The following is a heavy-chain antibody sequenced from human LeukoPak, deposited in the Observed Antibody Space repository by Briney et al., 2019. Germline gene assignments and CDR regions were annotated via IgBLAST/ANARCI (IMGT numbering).Heavy chain of an antibody. CDR1: GFTFDDYA. CDR2: ISWNSGSI. J-gene: IGHJ5*02. V-gene: IGHV3-9*01. Sequence: ETGGSLRLSYAASGFTFDDYAMHWVRQAPGKGLEWVSGISWNSGSIGYADSVKGRFTISRDNAKNSLYLQMNSLRAEDTALYYCAKDEEFDPWGQGTLVTVSS. CDR3: AKDEEFDP.